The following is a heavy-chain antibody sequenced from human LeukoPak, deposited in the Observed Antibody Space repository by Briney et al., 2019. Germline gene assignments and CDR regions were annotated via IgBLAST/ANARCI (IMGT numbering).Heavy chain of an antibody. Sequence: GGSLSLSCAASGFTFSDYHMSWIRQAPGKGLEWVSYISSSGSTIYYADSVKGRFTISRDNAKNSLYLQMNNLRVEDTAVYYCARDQPIGYNYGYPFDNWGQGTLVTVSS. J-gene: IGHJ4*02. CDR2: ISSSGSTI. V-gene: IGHV3-11*04. CDR1: GFTFSDYH. D-gene: IGHD5-18*01. CDR3: ARDQPIGYNYGYPFDN.